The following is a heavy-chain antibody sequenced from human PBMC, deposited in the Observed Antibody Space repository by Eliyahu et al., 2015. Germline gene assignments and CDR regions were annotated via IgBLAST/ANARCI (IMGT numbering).Heavy chain of an antibody. CDR2: IYYSGST. V-gene: IGHV4-59*01. J-gene: IGHJ6*02. Sequence: QVQLQESGPGLVKPSETLSLTCTVXGGSISSYYWSWIRQPPGKGLEWIGYIYYSGSTNYNPSLKSRVTISVDTSKNQFSLKLSSVTAADTAVYYCARKTPHPYYYYGMDVWGQGTTVTVSS. CDR1: GGSISSYY. CDR3: ARKTPHPYYYYGMDV.